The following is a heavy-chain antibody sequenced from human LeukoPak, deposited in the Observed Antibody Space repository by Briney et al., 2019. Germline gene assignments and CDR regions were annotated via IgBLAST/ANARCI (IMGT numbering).Heavy chain of an antibody. J-gene: IGHJ5*02. D-gene: IGHD2-2*02. Sequence: ASVKVSCKASGYTFTSYGISWVRQAPGQGLEWMRWISAYNGNTNYAQKLQGRVTMTTDTSTSTAYMELRSLRSDDTAVYYCARGDCSSTSCYTGSVIYWFDPWGQGTLVTVSS. CDR1: GYTFTSYG. V-gene: IGHV1-18*01. CDR2: ISAYNGNT. CDR3: ARGDCSSTSCYTGSVIYWFDP.